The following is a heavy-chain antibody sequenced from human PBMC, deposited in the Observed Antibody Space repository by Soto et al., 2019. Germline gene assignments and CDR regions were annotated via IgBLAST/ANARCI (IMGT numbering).Heavy chain of an antibody. CDR3: ARVIRQLRLPDALDI. CDR2: ISYDGSNK. CDR1: GFTFSSYG. D-gene: IGHD6-13*01. V-gene: IGHV3-30*03. J-gene: IGHJ3*02. Sequence: GGSLRLSCAASGFTFSSYGMHWVRQAPGKGLEWVAVISYDGSNKYYADSVKGRFTISRDNSKNTLYLQMNSLRAEDTAVYYCARVIRQLRLPDALDIWGQGTMVTVSS.